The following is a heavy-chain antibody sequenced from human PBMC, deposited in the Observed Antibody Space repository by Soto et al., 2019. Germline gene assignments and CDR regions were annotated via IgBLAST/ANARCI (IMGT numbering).Heavy chain of an antibody. Sequence: QVQLVQSGAEVKKPGSSVKVSCTASGGTFSSYAISWVRQAPGQGLEWMGGIIPLFGTANYAQMFQGRVTMTSVEATSTAYMELSSLRSEDTAVYYCARDSGGTTVAFGMDVWGQGTTVTVSS. D-gene: IGHD4-17*01. CDR1: GGTFSSYA. CDR2: IIPLFGTA. V-gene: IGHV1-69*01. J-gene: IGHJ6*02. CDR3: ARDSGGTTVAFGMDV.